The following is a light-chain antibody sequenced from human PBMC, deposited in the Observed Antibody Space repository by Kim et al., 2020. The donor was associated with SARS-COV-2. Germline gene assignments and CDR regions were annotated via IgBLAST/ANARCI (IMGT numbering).Light chain of an antibody. CDR3: QQYNDWPPGDT. CDR1: QSVGSN. CDR2: GAS. J-gene: IGKJ2*01. Sequence: EIVMTQSPGTLSVSPGERVTLSCRVSQSVGSNLAWYQQTPGRGPRLLIYGASTRATGIPARFSGSGSGTEFTLTISSLQSEDFALYYCQQYNDWPPGDTFGQGTKLEI. V-gene: IGKV3-15*01.